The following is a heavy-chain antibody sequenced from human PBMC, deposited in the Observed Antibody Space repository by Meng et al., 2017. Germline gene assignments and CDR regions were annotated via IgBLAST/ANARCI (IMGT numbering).Heavy chain of an antibody. CDR3: ASALKFSYCSGGSCYSGYYGMDV. D-gene: IGHD2-15*01. V-gene: IGHV3-30*04. Sequence: GGSLRLSCAASGFTFSSYAMHWVRQAPGKGLEWVAVISYDGSNKYYADSVKGRFTISRDNSKNTLYLQMNSVRAEDTAVYYCASALKFSYCSGGSCYSGYYGMDVWGQGTTVTVSS. J-gene: IGHJ6*02. CDR1: GFTFSSYA. CDR2: ISYDGSNK.